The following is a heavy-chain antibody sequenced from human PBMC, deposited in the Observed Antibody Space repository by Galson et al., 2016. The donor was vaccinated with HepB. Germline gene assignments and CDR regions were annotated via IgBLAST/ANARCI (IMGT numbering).Heavy chain of an antibody. CDR3: AKDISEVQAALPFDS. CDR2: IRGSGGVT. Sequence: SLRLSCAVSGFSSSTYGLSWIRQAPGKGLEWISAIRGSGGVTHYSDSVRGRFTISRDHSKNTLFLHMSSLTVEDTAAYYCAKDISEVQAALPFDSWGQGTLVIVSS. J-gene: IGHJ4*02. D-gene: IGHD2-2*01. V-gene: IGHV3-23*01. CDR1: GFSSSTYG.